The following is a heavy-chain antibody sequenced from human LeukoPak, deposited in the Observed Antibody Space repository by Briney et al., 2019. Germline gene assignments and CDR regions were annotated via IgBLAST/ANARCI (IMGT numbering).Heavy chain of an antibody. Sequence: ASVMVSCKASGYTFSGFYIHWVRQAPGQGLEWMGWINPNSGVTNYAQKLQGRVTMTKDTSINAAYMELNKLTSDDTAVYYCGRGNKSFDPWGQGTLVTVSS. CDR3: GRGNKSFDP. CDR2: INPNSGVT. J-gene: IGHJ5*02. CDR1: GYTFSGFY. V-gene: IGHV1-2*02.